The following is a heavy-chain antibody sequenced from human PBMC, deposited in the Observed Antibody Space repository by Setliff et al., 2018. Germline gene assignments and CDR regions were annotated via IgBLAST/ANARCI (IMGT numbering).Heavy chain of an antibody. D-gene: IGHD6-19*01. Sequence: PSETLSLTCAVSGDSISSGNWWSWVRQPPEKGPEWIGEINHSGNTNYNPSLKSRVTISVDKSTNQFSLKLNSVTAADTAVYYCVRTDYSDGRYSMDVWGKGTTVTVS. J-gene: IGHJ6*03. CDR2: INHSGNT. CDR1: GDSISSGNW. V-gene: IGHV4-4*02. CDR3: VRTDYSDGRYSMDV.